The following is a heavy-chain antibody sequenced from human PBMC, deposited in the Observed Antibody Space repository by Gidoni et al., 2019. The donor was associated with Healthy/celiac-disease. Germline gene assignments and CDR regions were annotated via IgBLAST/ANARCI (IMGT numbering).Heavy chain of an antibody. V-gene: IGHV4-39*01. Sequence: QLQLQESGPGLVKPAETLSLTCTVSGGPTSSSSYYWGWIRQPPGNGLEWIGSIYYSGSTYYNPSLKSRVTISVDTSKNQFSLKLSSVTAADTAVYYCARHRARVYALDYWGQGTLVTVSS. CDR3: ARHRARVYALDY. CDR1: GGPTSSSSYY. CDR2: IYYSGST. D-gene: IGHD2-8*01. J-gene: IGHJ4*02.